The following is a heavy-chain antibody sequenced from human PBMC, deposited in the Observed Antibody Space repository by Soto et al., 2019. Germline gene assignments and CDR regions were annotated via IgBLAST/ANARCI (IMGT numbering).Heavy chain of an antibody. CDR1: GFTFNTFA. V-gene: IGHV3-30*09. D-gene: IGHD5-18*01. Sequence: QVQLVESGGGVVQPGTSLRLSCAASGFTFNTFAMHWVRRAPGRGLEWVAVISSDGFTQYYADSIRGRFAISRDNSKNTLYLQMNSLRGEETAVYYCARAPTARFAYWGQGTLFTVSA. J-gene: IGHJ4*02. CDR3: ARAPTARFAY. CDR2: ISSDGFTQ.